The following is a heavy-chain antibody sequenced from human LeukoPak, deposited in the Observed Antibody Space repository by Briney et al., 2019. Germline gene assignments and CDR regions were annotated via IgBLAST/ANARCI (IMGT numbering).Heavy chain of an antibody. CDR3: ATALIDLGVFDY. J-gene: IGHJ4*02. CDR2: FDPEDGET. D-gene: IGHD3-16*01. Sequence: GASVKVSCKASGYTFIKYDTHWVRQAPGKGLEWMGGFDPEDGETIYAQKFQGRVTMTKDTSTDTAYMELSSLRSEDTAVYYCATALIDLGVFDYWGQGTLVTVSS. CDR1: GYTFIKYD. V-gene: IGHV1-24*01.